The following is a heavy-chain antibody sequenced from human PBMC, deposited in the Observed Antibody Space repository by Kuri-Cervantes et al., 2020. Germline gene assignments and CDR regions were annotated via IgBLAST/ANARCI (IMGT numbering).Heavy chain of an antibody. CDR1: GYSFTSYW. CDR2: IRSKANSYAT. CDR3: TRLGYSSGWSC. V-gene: IGHV3-73*01. J-gene: IGHJ4*02. Sequence: GESLKISCKGSGYSFTSYWIGWVRQMPGKGLEWVGRIRSKANSYATAYAASVKGRFTISRDDSKNTAYLQMNSLKTEDTAVYYCTRLGYSSGWSCWGQGTLVTVSS. D-gene: IGHD6-19*01.